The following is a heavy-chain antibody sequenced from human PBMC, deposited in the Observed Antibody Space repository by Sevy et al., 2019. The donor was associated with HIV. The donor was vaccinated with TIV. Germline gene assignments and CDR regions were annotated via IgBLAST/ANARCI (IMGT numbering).Heavy chain of an antibody. V-gene: IGHV3-11*04. CDR2: ISGNGDDI. CDR1: RFRITDYY. J-gene: IGHJ6*02. CDR3: ARDGIWSGYYTGIRNYGMDV. Sequence: GGSLRLSCAASRFRITDYYMSWIRQAPGKGLQWISYISGNGDDIYYADSVKGRFTISRDNAKNSLFLQMNSLRAEDTAVYYCARDGIWSGYYTGIRNYGMDVWGQGTTVTVSS. D-gene: IGHD3-3*01.